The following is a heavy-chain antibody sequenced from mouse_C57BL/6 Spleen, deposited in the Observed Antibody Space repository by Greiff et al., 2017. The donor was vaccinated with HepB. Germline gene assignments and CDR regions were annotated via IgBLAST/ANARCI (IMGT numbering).Heavy chain of an antibody. Sequence: VQLQQSGAELVKPGASVKISCKASGYAFSSYWMNWVKQRPGKGLEWIGQIYPGDGDTNYNGKFKGKATLTADKSSSTAYMQLSSLTSEDSAVYFCARGEGYDYDVGFDYWGQGTTLTVSS. CDR1: GYAFSSYW. J-gene: IGHJ2*01. CDR3: ARGEGYDYDVGFDY. CDR2: IYPGDGDT. V-gene: IGHV1-80*01. D-gene: IGHD2-4*01.